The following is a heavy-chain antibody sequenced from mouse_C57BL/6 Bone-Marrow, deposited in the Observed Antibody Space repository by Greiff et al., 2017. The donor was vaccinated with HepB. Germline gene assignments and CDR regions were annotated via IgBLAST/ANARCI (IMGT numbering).Heavy chain of an antibody. CDR1: GYTFSSYW. CDR2: ILPGSGST. Sequence: QVQLQQSGDEVMKPGASVKISCKATGYTFSSYWIEWIKQRPGHGLEWIGEILPGSGSTNYNEKFKGKATFTTETSSNTAYMELSRLTSEDSAVYYWAWGYYGNWFAYWGQGTRVTFSA. CDR3: AWGYYGNWFAY. D-gene: IGHD1-1*01. J-gene: IGHJ3*01. V-gene: IGHV1-9*01.